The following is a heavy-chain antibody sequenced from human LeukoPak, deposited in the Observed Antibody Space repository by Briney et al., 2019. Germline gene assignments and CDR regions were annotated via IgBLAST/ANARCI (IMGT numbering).Heavy chain of an antibody. Sequence: GGSLRLSCATSGFTLSSYWMHWVRQVPGKGLEWLSRINNDGVSTSYADSVKGRFTISRDNSKNTLYLQMNSLRAEDTAVYYCANGKYYYGSGSSEADYWGQGTLATVSS. CDR3: ANGKYYYGSGSSEADY. V-gene: IGHV3-74*01. CDR1: GFTLSSYW. J-gene: IGHJ4*02. CDR2: INNDGVST. D-gene: IGHD3-10*01.